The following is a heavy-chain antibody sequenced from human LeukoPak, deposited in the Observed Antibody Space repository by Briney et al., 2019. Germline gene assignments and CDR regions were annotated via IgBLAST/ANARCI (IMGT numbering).Heavy chain of an antibody. CDR1: GFTFNNYA. CDR2: VSGRGDST. D-gene: IGHD2-15*01. Sequence: PGGSLRLSCAASGFTFNNYAMTWVRQAPGKGLEWVSAVSGRGDSTYYADSVKGRSTISRDNSKNTLYLQMNSLRAEDTAVYHCAKAPPAATDYYYGMDVWGQGTTVTVSS. CDR3: AKAPPAATDYYYGMDV. V-gene: IGHV3-23*01. J-gene: IGHJ6*02.